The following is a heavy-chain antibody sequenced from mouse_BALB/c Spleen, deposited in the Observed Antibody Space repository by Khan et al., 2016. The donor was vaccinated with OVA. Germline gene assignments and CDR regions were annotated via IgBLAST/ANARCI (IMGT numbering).Heavy chain of an antibody. J-gene: IGHJ4*01. CDR1: GYSITSDYA. Sequence: EVQLVESGPGLVKPSQSLSLTCTVTGYSITSDYAWNWIRQFPGNKLEWMGYISSRGSTNYNPALKSRISITRDTSKNQFFLQLNSVTTEDTATYYCARDGSRYNYAMDYWGQGTSVTVSS. D-gene: IGHD2-3*01. V-gene: IGHV3-2*02. CDR3: ARDGSRYNYAMDY. CDR2: ISSRGST.